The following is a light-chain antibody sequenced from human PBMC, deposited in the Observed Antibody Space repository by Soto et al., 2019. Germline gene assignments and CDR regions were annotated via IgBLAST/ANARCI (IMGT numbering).Light chain of an antibody. CDR1: SSNIGGNA. CDR3: GSWDSSLSAYV. CDR2: DDN. Sequence: QSVLTQPPAVSAAPGQKVTISCAGSSSNIGGNAVSWYEQLPGTAPKLLIYDDNKRPSGIPDRFSGSKSGTSATLGITGFQTGDEADYYCGSWDSSLSAYVFGTGTKV. V-gene: IGLV1-51*01. J-gene: IGLJ1*01.